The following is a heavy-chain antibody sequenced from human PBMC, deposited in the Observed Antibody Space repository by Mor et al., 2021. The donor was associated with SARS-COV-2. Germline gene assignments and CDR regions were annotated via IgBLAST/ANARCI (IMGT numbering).Heavy chain of an antibody. D-gene: IGHD3-16*01. Sequence: YGDGRTHYADSVKGRFTMSRDNSDNTLHLQMDSLRVDDTAVYFCARGPTLGSFDYWGQGTLVTVSS. J-gene: IGHJ4*02. CDR3: ARGPTLGSFDY. CDR2: YGDGRT. V-gene: IGHV3-53*01.